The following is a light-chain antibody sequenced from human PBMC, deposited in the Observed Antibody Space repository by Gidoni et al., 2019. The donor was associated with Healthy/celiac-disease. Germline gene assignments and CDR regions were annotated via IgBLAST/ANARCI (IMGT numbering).Light chain of an antibody. Sequence: QSARTQPRSVSGSPGQSVTISCTGTSSDVGGYNYVSWYQQHPGKAPKLMIYDVSKRPSGVPDRFSGSKSGNTASLTISGLQADDEADYYCCSYAGSFHVVFGGGTKLTVL. CDR3: CSYAGSFHVV. J-gene: IGLJ2*01. CDR2: DVS. V-gene: IGLV2-11*01. CDR1: SSDVGGYNY.